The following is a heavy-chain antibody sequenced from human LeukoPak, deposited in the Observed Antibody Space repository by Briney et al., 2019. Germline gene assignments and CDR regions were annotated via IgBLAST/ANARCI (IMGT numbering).Heavy chain of an antibody. D-gene: IGHD3-9*01. CDR1: GFTFTSSA. CDR2: NVVGSGNT. CDR3: AALPPILTGYDDAFDI. J-gene: IGHJ3*02. V-gene: IGHV1-58*01. Sequence: SVKVSCKASGFTFTSSAVQWVRQARGQRLEWIGWNVVGSGNTNYAQKFQERVTITRDMSTSTAYMELSSLRSEDTAVYYCAALPPILTGYDDAFDIWGQGAMVTVSS.